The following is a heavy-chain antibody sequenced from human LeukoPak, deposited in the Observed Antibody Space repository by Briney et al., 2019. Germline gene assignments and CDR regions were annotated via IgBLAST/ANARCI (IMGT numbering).Heavy chain of an antibody. CDR3: ARGSNSAFDI. V-gene: IGHV6-1*01. D-gene: IGHD2-8*01. CDR2: AYSGSN. CDR1: GDSVSRKAVA. J-gene: IGHJ3*02. Sequence: SQTLSLTCALSGDSVSRKAVAWNWLRQSPSRGLEWLGRAYSGSNDYAVSVKGRITINADTSKNQFSLQLHSVTPEDTAVYYCARGSNSAFDIWGLGTTVTVSS.